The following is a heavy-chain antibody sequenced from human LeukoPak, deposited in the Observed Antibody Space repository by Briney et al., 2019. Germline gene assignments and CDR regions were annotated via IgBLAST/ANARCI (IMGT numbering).Heavy chain of an antibody. J-gene: IGHJ4*02. CDR1: GGSISSGGYY. CDR2: IYYSGST. V-gene: IGHV4-31*03. CDR3: AREVRGVLNYYFDY. D-gene: IGHD3-10*01. Sequence: PSQTLSLTCTVSGGSISSGGYYWSRIRQHPGKGLEWIGYIYYSGSTYYNPSLKSRVTISVDTSKNQFSLKLSSVTAADTAVYYCAREVRGVLNYYFDYWGQGTLVTVSS.